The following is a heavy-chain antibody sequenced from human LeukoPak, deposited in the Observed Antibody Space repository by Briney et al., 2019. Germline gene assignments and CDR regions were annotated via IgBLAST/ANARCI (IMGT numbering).Heavy chain of an antibody. J-gene: IGHJ4*02. Sequence: ASVKVSCKASGYTFTGYYMHWVRQAPGQGLEWMGRINPNSGGTNYAQKFQGRVTMTRDTSISTAYMELSRLRSDDTAVYYCARGNYDFWSFDYWGQGTLVTVSS. CDR2: INPNSGGT. V-gene: IGHV1-2*06. CDR3: ARGNYDFWSFDY. D-gene: IGHD3-3*01. CDR1: GYTFTGYY.